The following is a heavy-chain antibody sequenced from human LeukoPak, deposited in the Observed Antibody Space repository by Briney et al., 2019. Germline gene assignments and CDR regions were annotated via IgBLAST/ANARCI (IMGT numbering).Heavy chain of an antibody. CDR2: MSPNSGNT. Sequence: ASVKVSCKASGYTFTSYDINWVRQATGQGLEWMGWMSPNSGNTGYAQKFQGRVTITRNTSISTAYMELSSLRSEDTAVYYCARHSPYSAGFDPWGQGTLVTVSS. V-gene: IGHV1-8*03. D-gene: IGHD6-13*01. J-gene: IGHJ5*02. CDR1: GYTFTSYD. CDR3: ARHSPYSAGFDP.